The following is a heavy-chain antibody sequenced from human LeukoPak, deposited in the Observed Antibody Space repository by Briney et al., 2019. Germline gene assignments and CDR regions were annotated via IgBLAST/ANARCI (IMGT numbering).Heavy chain of an antibody. D-gene: IGHD3-22*01. CDR3: ARVYYYDSSGYQDSYFDY. Sequence: GGSLRLSCAASGFTFSSYEMIWVRQAPGKGLEWISYIGSSGSAIYYADSVKGRFTISRENAKNSLYLQMNSLRAEDTAVYYCARVYYYDSSGYQDSYFDYWGQGALVIVSS. J-gene: IGHJ4*02. CDR2: IGSSGSAI. V-gene: IGHV3-48*03. CDR1: GFTFSSYE.